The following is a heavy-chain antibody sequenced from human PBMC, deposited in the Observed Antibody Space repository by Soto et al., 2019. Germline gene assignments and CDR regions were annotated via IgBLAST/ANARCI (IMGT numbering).Heavy chain of an antibody. D-gene: IGHD6-13*01. J-gene: IGHJ6*02. Sequence: QVQLVESGGGVVQPGRSLRLSCAASGFTFSRYGMHWVRQAPGKGLEWVAVISSDGSNNYYADSVKGRFTISRDNSKNKLYLQMNSLRAEDTAVYYCAKETDSRYSSSWSPYYYYGMDVWGQGTTVTVSS. CDR1: GFTFSRYG. CDR3: AKETDSRYSSSWSPYYYYGMDV. CDR2: ISSDGSNN. V-gene: IGHV3-30*18.